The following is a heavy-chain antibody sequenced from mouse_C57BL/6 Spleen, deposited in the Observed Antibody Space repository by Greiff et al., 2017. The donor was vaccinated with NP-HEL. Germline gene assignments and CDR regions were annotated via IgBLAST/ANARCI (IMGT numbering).Heavy chain of an antibody. J-gene: IGHJ3*01. CDR3: ARDAYSNPFAY. CDR2: ISDGGSYT. D-gene: IGHD2-5*01. V-gene: IGHV5-4*01. CDR1: GFTFSSYA. Sequence: EVQGVESGGGLVKPGGSLKLSCAASGFTFSSYAMSWVRQTPEKRLEWVATISDGGSYTYYPDNVKGRFTISRDNAKNNLYLQMSHLKSEDTAMYYCARDAYSNPFAYWGQGTLVTVSA.